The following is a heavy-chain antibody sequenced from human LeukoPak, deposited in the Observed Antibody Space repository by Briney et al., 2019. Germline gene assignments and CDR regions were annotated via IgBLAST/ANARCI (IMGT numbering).Heavy chain of an antibody. CDR2: IYPGDSDT. CDR1: GYSFPTYW. Sequence: GESLKISCKGSGYSFPTYWIGWVRQMPGKGLEWMGIIYPGDSDTRYSPSFEGQITISADKSGSTAYLQWSSLKASDTAMYYCARGPPAAYWGQGTLVTVSS. D-gene: IGHD1-14*01. V-gene: IGHV5-51*01. J-gene: IGHJ4*02. CDR3: ARGPPAAY.